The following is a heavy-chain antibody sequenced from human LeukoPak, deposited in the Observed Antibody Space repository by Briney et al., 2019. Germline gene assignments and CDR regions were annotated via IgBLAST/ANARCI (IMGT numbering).Heavy chain of an antibody. V-gene: IGHV4-39*01. CDR2: MYYSGST. D-gene: IGHD1-7*01. CDR3: VRHKDMRTTRTPFDY. CDR1: GGSISSSSYY. Sequence: PSETLSLTCTVSGGSISSSSYYWGRIRQPPGEGLVWHGSMYYSGSTYYNPSLKSRVTISVDTSKNQFSLKLSSVTAADTAVYYCVRHKDMRTTRTPFDYWGQGTLVTVSS. J-gene: IGHJ4*02.